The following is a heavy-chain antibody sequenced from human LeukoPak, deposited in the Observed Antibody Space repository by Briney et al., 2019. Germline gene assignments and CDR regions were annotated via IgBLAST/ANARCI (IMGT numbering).Heavy chain of an antibody. Sequence: PGGSLRLSCAASGFTLSHYYMTWIRQAPGKGLEWVSSISSSSSYIYYADSVKGRFTISRDNAKNSLYLQMNSLRAEDTAVYYCASVPSYGTDYWGQGTLVTVSS. J-gene: IGHJ4*02. CDR2: ISSSSSYI. D-gene: IGHD5-18*01. CDR1: GFTLSHYY. CDR3: ASVPSYGTDY. V-gene: IGHV3-21*01.